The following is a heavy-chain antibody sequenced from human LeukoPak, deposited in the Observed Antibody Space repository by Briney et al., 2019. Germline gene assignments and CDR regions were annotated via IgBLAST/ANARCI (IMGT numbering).Heavy chain of an antibody. CDR2: ISSSSSTI. CDR1: GFTFSSYS. CDR3: AKDPHLSITMIVVAHYFDY. V-gene: IGHV3-48*01. J-gene: IGHJ4*02. Sequence: GGSLRLSCAASGFTFSSYSMNWVRQAPGKGLEWVSYISSSSSTIYYADSVKGRFTISRDNSKNTLYLQMNSLRAEDAAVYYCAKDPHLSITMIVVAHYFDYWGQGTLVTVSS. D-gene: IGHD3-22*01.